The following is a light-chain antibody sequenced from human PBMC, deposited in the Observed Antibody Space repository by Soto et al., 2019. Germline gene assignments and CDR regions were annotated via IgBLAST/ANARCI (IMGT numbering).Light chain of an antibody. V-gene: IGKV1D-13*01. CDR2: GAS. J-gene: IGKJ4*01. Sequence: IQLTQSASSLSASVGHSVTIICRASQGISSALAWYQQKQGKAPKLLIYGASSLESGVPSRFSGSVYGTDFNLTISSLQTEDFATYYCQQFNNYPLTFGGGTKVDIK. CDR3: QQFNNYPLT. CDR1: QGISSA.